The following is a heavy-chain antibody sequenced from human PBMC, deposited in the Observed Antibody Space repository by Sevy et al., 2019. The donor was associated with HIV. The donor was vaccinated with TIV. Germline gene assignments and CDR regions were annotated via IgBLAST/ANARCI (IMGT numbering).Heavy chain of an antibody. D-gene: IGHD1-26*01. CDR2: INLNSGGT. CDR3: ARSVVGASFRLDY. J-gene: IGHJ4*02. CDR1: GYAFTDYY. V-gene: IGHV1-2*06. Sequence: ASVKVSCKASGYAFTDYYIHWVRQAPGQGLEWMGRINLNSGGTNSAQKFQGRVTMTRDTSIDTAYMELSGLTSDDTAVYYCARSVVGASFRLDYWGQGTLVTVSS.